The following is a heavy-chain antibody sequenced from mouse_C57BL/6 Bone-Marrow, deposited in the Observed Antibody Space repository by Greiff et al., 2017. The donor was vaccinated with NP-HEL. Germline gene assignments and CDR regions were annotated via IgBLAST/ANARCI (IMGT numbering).Heavy chain of an antibody. CDR1: GYAFSSSW. CDR3: ARRFYDGCYGYAMDY. CDR2: IYPGDGDT. D-gene: IGHD2-3*01. Sequence: QVQLQQSGPELVKPGASVKISCTASGYAFSSSWMNWVKQRPGKGLEWIGRIYPGDGDTNYNGKFKGKATLTADKSSSTAYMQLSSLTSEDSAVYFCARRFYDGCYGYAMDYWGKGTSVTVSS. J-gene: IGHJ4*01. V-gene: IGHV1-82*01.